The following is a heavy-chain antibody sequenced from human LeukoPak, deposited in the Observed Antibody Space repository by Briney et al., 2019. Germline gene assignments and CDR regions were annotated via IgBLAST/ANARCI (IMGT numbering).Heavy chain of an antibody. CDR2: INSDGSWT. CDR3: VSFYETY. V-gene: IGHV3-74*01. J-gene: IGHJ4*02. Sequence: GGSLRLSCEASGNYWMHWVRQAPGKGLVWVSHINSDGSWTGYADSVKGRFTISKDNAKNTVYLQMNNLRAEDTAVYYCVSFYETYWGREPLATVSS. CDR1: GNYW. D-gene: IGHD2-2*01.